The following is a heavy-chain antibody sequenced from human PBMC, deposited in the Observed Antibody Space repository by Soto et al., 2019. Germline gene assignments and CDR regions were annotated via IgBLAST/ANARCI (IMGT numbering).Heavy chain of an antibody. Sequence: EAQLVEAGGGLVQPGGSLRLSCAVSGFTFSDHYMDWVRQAPGKGLEWVGRIRNRANSYTTEYAASVKGRFTISRDDSKNSLYLQMNSLKTEDMAMYYCGRRGTSGSVGLDYWGQGTLVTVSS. CDR3: GRRGTSGSVGLDY. V-gene: IGHV3-72*01. D-gene: IGHD1-26*01. CDR1: GFTFSDHY. J-gene: IGHJ4*02. CDR2: IRNRANSYTT.